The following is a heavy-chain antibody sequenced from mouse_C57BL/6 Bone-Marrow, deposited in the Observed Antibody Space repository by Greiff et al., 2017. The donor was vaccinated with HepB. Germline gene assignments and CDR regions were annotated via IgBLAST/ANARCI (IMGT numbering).Heavy chain of an antibody. V-gene: IGHV10-1*01. CDR3: VRPGLLFWYFDV. Sequence: EVKLVESGGGLVQPKGSLKLSCAASGFSFNTYAMNWVRQAPGKGLEWVARIRSKSNNYATYYADSVKDRFTISRDDSESMLYLQMNNLKTEDTAMYYCVRPGLLFWYFDVWGTGTTVTVSS. CDR1: GFSFNTYA. J-gene: IGHJ1*03. CDR2: IRSKSNNYAT. D-gene: IGHD6-1*01.